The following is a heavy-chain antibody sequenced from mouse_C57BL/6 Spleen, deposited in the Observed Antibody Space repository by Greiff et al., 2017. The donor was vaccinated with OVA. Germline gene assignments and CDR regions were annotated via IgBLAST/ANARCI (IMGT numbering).Heavy chain of an antibody. Sequence: VQLQQSGPGLVAPSQSLSITCTVSGFSLTSYGVSWVRQPPGKGLEWLGVICGDGSTNYHSALISRLSISKDNAKSQVFLKLNSLQTDDTATYYGDKGGRYGDMDYWGKGTSVTVAA. V-gene: IGHV2-3*01. CDR1: GFSLTSYG. J-gene: IGHJ4*01. D-gene: IGHD1-1*01. CDR3: DKGGRYGDMDY. CDR2: ICGDGST.